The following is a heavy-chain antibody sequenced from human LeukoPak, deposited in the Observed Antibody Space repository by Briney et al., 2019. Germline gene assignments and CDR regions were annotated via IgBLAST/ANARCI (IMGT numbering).Heavy chain of an antibody. D-gene: IGHD6-19*01. Sequence: PGGSLRLSCAASGFTFRSYWMTWVRQAPGKGLEWVANIKEDGSEKYYVDSVKGRFTISRDNAKNSLYLQMNTLRAEDPAVYYCARGCRGWYAEGFDYWGQGTLVTVSS. J-gene: IGHJ4*02. CDR3: ARGCRGWYAEGFDY. CDR2: IKEDGSEK. CDR1: GFTFRSYW. V-gene: IGHV3-7*01.